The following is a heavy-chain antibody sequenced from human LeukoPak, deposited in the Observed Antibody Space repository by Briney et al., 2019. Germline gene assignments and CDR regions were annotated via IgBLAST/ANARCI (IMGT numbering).Heavy chain of an antibody. CDR3: ARNNWGIDY. J-gene: IGHJ4*02. Sequence: GGSLRLSCAASGFTFRNHWMHWVRQAPGKGLVLDARINNDGSDTSHADSVEGRFTISRDNAKDTLYLQMNSLRVEDTAVYYCARNNWGIDYWGQGTLVAVSS. V-gene: IGHV3-74*01. D-gene: IGHD7-27*01. CDR2: INNDGSDT. CDR1: GFTFRNHW.